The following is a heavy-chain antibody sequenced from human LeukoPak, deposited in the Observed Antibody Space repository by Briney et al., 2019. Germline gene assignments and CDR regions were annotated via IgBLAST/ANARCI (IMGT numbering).Heavy chain of an antibody. Sequence: GGSLRLTCAASGFTFSSYWMSWVRQAPGKGLEWVANIKQDGSEKYYVDSVKGRFTISRDNAKNSLYLQMNSLRAEDTAVYYCARDSTLDAFDIWGQGTMVTVSS. D-gene: IGHD3-3*02. CDR1: GFTFSSYW. CDR2: IKQDGSEK. V-gene: IGHV3-7*01. J-gene: IGHJ3*02. CDR3: ARDSTLDAFDI.